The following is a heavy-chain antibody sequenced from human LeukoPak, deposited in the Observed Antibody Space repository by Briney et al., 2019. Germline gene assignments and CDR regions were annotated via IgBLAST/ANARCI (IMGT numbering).Heavy chain of an antibody. CDR3: ARLARGGDYGDYTFGS. Sequence: SETLSLSCAVSGGSFSSYYWSRIRHPPGKGLEWIGEINHSGSTNYNPSLLSRVTISVDTSKNQFSLKLSSVTAADTAVYYGARLARGGDYGDYTFGSWGQGTLGTVSS. V-gene: IGHV4-34*01. CDR2: INHSGST. J-gene: IGHJ4*02. D-gene: IGHD4-17*01. CDR1: GGSFSSYY.